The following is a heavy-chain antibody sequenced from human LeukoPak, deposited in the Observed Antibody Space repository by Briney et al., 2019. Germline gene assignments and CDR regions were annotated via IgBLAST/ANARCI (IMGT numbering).Heavy chain of an antibody. CDR2: ISLSGAAT. CDR3: ARDPGDRWFFDL. D-gene: IGHD7-27*01. J-gene: IGHJ2*01. CDR1: GFTFNKSA. V-gene: IGHV3-23*01. Sequence: GGSLRLSCAASGFTFNKSAMDWVRPAPGKGLERVSLISLSGAATYYAASVKGRFTIPRDNSRNTLYLQMTSLRAEDTAVYYCARDPGDRWFFDLWGRGTLVTVSS.